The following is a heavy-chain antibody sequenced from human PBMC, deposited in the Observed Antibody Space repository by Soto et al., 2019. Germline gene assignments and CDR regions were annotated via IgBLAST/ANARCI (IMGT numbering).Heavy chain of an antibody. CDR3: ARDMVRGLEGYFDY. V-gene: IGHV3-30-3*01. Sequence: GGSLRLSCAASGFTFSSYAMHWVRQAPGKGLEWVAVISYDGSNKYYADSVKGRFTISRDNSKNTLYLQMNSLRAEDTAVYYCARDMVRGLEGYFDYWGQGTLVTVSS. D-gene: IGHD3-10*01. J-gene: IGHJ4*02. CDR1: GFTFSSYA. CDR2: ISYDGSNK.